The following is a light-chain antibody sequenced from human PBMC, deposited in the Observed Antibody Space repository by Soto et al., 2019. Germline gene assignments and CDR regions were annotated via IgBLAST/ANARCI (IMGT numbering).Light chain of an antibody. J-gene: IGKJ1*01. CDR1: QSAGTN. CDR2: GAF. CDR3: QLYNTWRT. V-gene: IGKV3-15*01. Sequence: EIVMTQSPATLTVSPGQRSTLSFRASQSAGTNLTWYRQKPGQAPRLLILGAFTRATGIPARFSVSGSGTEFTLTISSLQSEDFAVYYCQLYNTWRTFGQGIKV.